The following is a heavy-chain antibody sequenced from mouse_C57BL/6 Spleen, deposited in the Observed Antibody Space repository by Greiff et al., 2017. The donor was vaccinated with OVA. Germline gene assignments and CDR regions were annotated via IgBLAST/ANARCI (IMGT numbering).Heavy chain of an antibody. Sequence: VQLQQSGPELVKPGASVKISCKASGYSFTGYYMNWVKQSPEKSLEWIGEINPSTGGTTYNQKFKAKATLTVDKSSSTAYMQLKSLTSEDSAVYYCARSLMDYWGQGTSVTVSS. V-gene: IGHV1-42*01. CDR1: GYSFTGYY. J-gene: IGHJ4*01. CDR3: ARSLMDY. CDR2: INPSTGGT.